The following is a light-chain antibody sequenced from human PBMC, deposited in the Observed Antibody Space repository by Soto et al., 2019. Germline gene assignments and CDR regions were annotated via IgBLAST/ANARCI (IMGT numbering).Light chain of an antibody. CDR2: LAS. CDR1: QSVSTN. J-gene: IGKJ5*01. V-gene: IGKV3-15*01. CDR3: QQYNSWPPAT. Sequence: EIVMTQSPATLSVSPGERATLSCRASQSVSTNLAWYQQNPGQAPRLLIYLASTRAPGIPARVSGSGSGTEFTLTISSLQSEDFAVYSCQQYNSWPPATFGQGTRLEIK.